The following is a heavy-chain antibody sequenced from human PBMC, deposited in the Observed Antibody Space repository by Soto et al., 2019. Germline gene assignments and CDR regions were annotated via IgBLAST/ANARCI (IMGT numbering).Heavy chain of an antibody. CDR3: ARARRGAPYYFTMDL. D-gene: IGHD3-10*01. CDR2: ISGSGGIT. J-gene: IGHJ6*02. Sequence: PGGSLRLSXIASGFTFSSYAMTWVRQAPGKGLEWVSDISGSGGITYYADSVKGRFTISRDNSKNTLNLQMNSLRADDTAVYYCARARRGAPYYFTMDLWGQGTTVTVSS. V-gene: IGHV3-23*01. CDR1: GFTFSSYA.